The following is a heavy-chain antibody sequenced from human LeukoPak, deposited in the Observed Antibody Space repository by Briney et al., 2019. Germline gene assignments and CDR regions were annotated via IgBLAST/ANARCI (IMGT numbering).Heavy chain of an antibody. CDR1: GFTFSSYA. Sequence: GGSLRLSCAASGFTFSSYAMSWVRQAPGKGLEWVSAISGSGGSTYYADSVKGRYTISRDNSKNTLYLQMNSLRAEDTAVYYCASDCSSTSCLFDYWGQGTLVTVSS. CDR2: ISGSGGST. CDR3: ASDCSSTSCLFDY. D-gene: IGHD2-2*01. V-gene: IGHV3-23*01. J-gene: IGHJ4*02.